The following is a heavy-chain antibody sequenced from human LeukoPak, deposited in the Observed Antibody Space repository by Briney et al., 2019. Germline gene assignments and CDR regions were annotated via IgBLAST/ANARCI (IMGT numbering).Heavy chain of an antibody. D-gene: IGHD2-8*01. V-gene: IGHV3-20*04. CDR2: INWNGGST. CDR3: ARGLMGGYPRFDY. CDR1: GFTFSSYG. J-gene: IGHJ4*02. Sequence: GGSLRLSCAASGFTFSSYGMSWVRQAPGKGLEWVSNINWNGGSTGYGDSVKGRFTISRDNAKNSLYLQMNSLRVEDTALYYCARGLMGGYPRFDYWGQGTLVTVSS.